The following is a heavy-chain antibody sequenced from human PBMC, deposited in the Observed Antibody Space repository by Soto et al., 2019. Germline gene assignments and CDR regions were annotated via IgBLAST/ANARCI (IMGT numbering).Heavy chain of an antibody. J-gene: IGHJ3*02. CDR3: ARESSSGAFDI. CDR1: GYTFTSYD. D-gene: IGHD1-26*01. Sequence: QVQLVQSGAEVKKPGASVKVSCKTSGYTFTSYDINWVRQATGQGLEWMGWMNPNSGNTSYAQKFEGRVTMTRNTSISTAYMQLSRLRAEDTAVYYCARESSSGAFDIWGQGTMVTVSS. V-gene: IGHV1-8*01. CDR2: MNPNSGNT.